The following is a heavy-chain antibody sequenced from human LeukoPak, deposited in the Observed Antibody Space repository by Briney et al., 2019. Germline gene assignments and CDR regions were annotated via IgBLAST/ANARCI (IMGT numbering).Heavy chain of an antibody. J-gene: IGHJ4*02. D-gene: IGHD6-13*01. V-gene: IGHV4-4*07. CDR2: IYTSGST. Sequence: PSETLSLTCAVYGGSFSGYYWSWIRQPAGKGLEWIGRIYTSGSTNYNPSLKSRVTMSVDTSKNQFSLKLSSVTAADTAVYYCARETVVATGTWPIFDYWGQGTLVTVSS. CDR3: ARETVVATGTWPIFDY. CDR1: GGSFSGYY.